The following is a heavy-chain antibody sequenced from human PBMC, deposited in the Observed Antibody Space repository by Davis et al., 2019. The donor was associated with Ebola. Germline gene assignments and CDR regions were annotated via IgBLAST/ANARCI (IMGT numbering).Heavy chain of an antibody. D-gene: IGHD1-26*01. CDR1: GGSISSGDYS. Sequence: SQTLSLTCGVSGGSISSGDYSWNWIRQPPGKGLEWIGYIYNSGSTSYNPSLKSRVTISLDKSKNQFSLKLSSVTAADTAVYYCASLPIVGATDWGQGTLVTVSS. J-gene: IGHJ4*02. V-gene: IGHV4-30-2*02. CDR2: IYNSGST. CDR3: ASLPIVGATD.